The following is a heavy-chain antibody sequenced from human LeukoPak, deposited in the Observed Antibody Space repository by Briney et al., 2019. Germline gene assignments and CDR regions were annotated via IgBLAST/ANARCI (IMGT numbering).Heavy chain of an antibody. Sequence: ASVKVSCKASGYTFTSYYMHWVRQAPGQGLEWMGIINPSGGSTSYAQKFQGRVTMTRDTSTSTAYMELRSLRSDDTAVYYCARDRERGYSYATTVDYWGQGTLVTVSS. J-gene: IGHJ4*02. CDR1: GYTFTSYY. D-gene: IGHD5-18*01. CDR3: ARDRERGYSYATTVDY. CDR2: INPSGGST. V-gene: IGHV1-46*01.